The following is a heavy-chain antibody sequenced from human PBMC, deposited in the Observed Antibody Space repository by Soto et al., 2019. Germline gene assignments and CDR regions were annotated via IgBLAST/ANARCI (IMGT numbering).Heavy chain of an antibody. J-gene: IGHJ4*02. V-gene: IGHV3-64*01. CDR2: ISSNGRST. D-gene: IGHD3-22*01. Sequence: GGSLRLSCATSGFTFSTYAMHWVRQAPGKGLEYVSAISSNGRSTYYANSVKGRFTISRDNSKNHLSLKVSSVTAADTAVYYCARHLYYGESSGYYGYWGQGALVTVSS. CDR1: GFTFSTYA. CDR3: ARHLYYGESSGYYGY.